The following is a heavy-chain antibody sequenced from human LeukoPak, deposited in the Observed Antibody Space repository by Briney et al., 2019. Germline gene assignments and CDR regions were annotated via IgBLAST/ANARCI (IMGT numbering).Heavy chain of an antibody. CDR1: GFTFDDYG. CDR2: INWNGGST. D-gene: IGHD5-18*01. J-gene: IGHJ4*02. V-gene: IGHV3-20*04. Sequence: RPGRSLRLSCAASGFTFDDYGMSWVRQAPGKGLEWVSGINWNGGSTGYADSVKGRFTISRDNAKNSLYLQMNSLRAEDTALYYCARETQGARIQLWGYWGQGTLVTVSS. CDR3: ARETQGARIQLWGY.